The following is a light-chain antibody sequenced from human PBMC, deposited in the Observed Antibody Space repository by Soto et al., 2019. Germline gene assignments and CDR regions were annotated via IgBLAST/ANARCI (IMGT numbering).Light chain of an antibody. CDR3: QHYDGSPLT. CDR2: GAS. V-gene: IGKV3-20*01. J-gene: IGKJ4*01. Sequence: EIVLTHSPGTLSLSPGERTTLSCRASQSISRYLAWYQQKPGQAPRLLIYGASNRATAVPDRFSGSGSGTVFTLTISRLETEDFAMYYCQHYDGSPLTFGGGTKVDI. CDR1: QSISRY.